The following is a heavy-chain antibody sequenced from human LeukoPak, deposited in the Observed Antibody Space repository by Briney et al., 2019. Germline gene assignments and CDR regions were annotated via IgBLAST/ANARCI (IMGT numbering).Heavy chain of an antibody. CDR3: ARYKYYDVSGGYVDVFDI. V-gene: IGHV4-59*01. Sequence: SETLSLTCTVSGGSISGYYWNWIRQPPGKGLEWIGYIYYSGSTNYKPSLKSRVTISGDTSKNQFSLKMSYVTAADTAVYYCARYKYYDVSGGYVDVFDIWGQGTMVTVSS. D-gene: IGHD3-22*01. CDR1: GGSISGYY. CDR2: IYYSGST. J-gene: IGHJ3*02.